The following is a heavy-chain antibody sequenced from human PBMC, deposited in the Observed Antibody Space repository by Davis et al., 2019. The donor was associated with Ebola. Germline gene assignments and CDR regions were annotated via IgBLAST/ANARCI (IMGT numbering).Heavy chain of an antibody. Sequence: GGSLRLSCAASGFTFSSYGMHWARQTPGKGLEWVAVISYDGSNKYYADSVKGRFTISRDNSKNMLYLQMNSLRAEDTALYYCATSRAVVSLFYAFDVWGRGTMVTVSS. CDR3: ATSRAVVSLFYAFDV. V-gene: IGHV3-30*03. D-gene: IGHD2-2*01. CDR1: GFTFSSYG. CDR2: ISYDGSNK. J-gene: IGHJ3*01.